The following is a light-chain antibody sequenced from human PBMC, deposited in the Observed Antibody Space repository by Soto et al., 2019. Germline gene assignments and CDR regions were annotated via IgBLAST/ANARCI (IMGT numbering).Light chain of an antibody. J-gene: IGKJ2*01. CDR1: QSVSSN. CDR3: QQYNNWPLRT. Sequence: EMVMTQSPGTLSVSPGERATLSCRASQSVSSNLAWYQQKPGQAPRLLIYAASTRATGIPARFSGSGSGTEFTLTISSLQSEDFAVYYCQQYNNWPLRTFGQGTKLEIK. CDR2: AAS. V-gene: IGKV3-15*01.